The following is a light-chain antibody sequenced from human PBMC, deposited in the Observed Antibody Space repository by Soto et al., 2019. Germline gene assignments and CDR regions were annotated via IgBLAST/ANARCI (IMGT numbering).Light chain of an antibody. CDR2: DAS. J-gene: IGKJ4*01. Sequence: EIVMTQSPAILSASPGERATLSCRASQKIANALAWYQHKPGQAPRLLIYDASTRATGVPARFSGRGSGTEFTFTISSLQSEDFVVYYCQQYDDGAPLTFGGGTKVEIK. CDR1: QKIANA. CDR3: QQYDDGAPLT. V-gene: IGKV3-15*01.